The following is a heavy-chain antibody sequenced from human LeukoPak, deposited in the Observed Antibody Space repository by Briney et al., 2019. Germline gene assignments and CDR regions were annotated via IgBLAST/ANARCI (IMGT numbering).Heavy chain of an antibody. D-gene: IGHD1-26*01. CDR1: GYTFTSYY. J-gene: IGHJ5*02. Sequence: GASVKVSCKASGYTFTSYYMHWVRQAPGQGLEWMGIINPSGGSTSYAQKFQGRVTMTRDTSTSTVYLELSSLRSEDTAVYYCARAGKWDNWFDPWGQGTLVTVSS. CDR2: INPSGGST. V-gene: IGHV1-46*01. CDR3: ARAGKWDNWFDP.